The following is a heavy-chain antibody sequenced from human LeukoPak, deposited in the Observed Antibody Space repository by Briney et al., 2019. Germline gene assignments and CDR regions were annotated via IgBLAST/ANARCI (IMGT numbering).Heavy chain of an antibody. Sequence: GGSLRLSCAASGFTFSSYAMSWVRQAPGKGLEWVSAISGSGGSTYYADSVKGRFTITRDNSKNTLYLQMNSLRAEDTAVYYCAKFYDSSGYYYLDYWGQGTLVTVSS. V-gene: IGHV3-23*01. CDR2: ISGSGGST. J-gene: IGHJ4*02. CDR1: GFTFSSYA. CDR3: AKFYDSSGYYYLDY. D-gene: IGHD3-22*01.